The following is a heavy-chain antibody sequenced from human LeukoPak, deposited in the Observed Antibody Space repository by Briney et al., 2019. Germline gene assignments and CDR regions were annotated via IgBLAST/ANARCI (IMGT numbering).Heavy chain of an antibody. V-gene: IGHV1-2*02. CDR1: GYTFTAYY. Sequence: RGASVKVSCKASGYTFTAYYMHWVRQAPGQGLEWMGWINPHSGGTDYAQKFQGRVTMTRDTSISTAYMELRRLRSDDTAVYYCATNVWPELPLDPWGQGTLVTVSS. J-gene: IGHJ5*02. CDR2: INPHSGGT. CDR3: ATNVWPELPLDP. D-gene: IGHD5-24*01.